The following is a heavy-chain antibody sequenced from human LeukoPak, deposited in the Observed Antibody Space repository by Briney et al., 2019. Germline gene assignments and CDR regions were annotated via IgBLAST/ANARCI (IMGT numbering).Heavy chain of an antibody. D-gene: IGHD6-13*01. Sequence: SETLSLTCTVSGGSISSYYWSWIRQPPGKGLEWIGYISSSGTTKCNPSLKSRLTISVDTSKNQFSLKLTSVTAADTAVYYCARGQQWFDPWGQGTLVTVSS. CDR3: ARGQQWFDP. CDR1: GGSISSYY. CDR2: ISSSGTT. V-gene: IGHV4-59*08. J-gene: IGHJ5*02.